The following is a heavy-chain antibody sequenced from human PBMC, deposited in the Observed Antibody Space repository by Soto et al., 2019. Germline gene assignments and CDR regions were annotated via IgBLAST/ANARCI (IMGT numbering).Heavy chain of an antibody. D-gene: IGHD5-18*01. CDR1: GYTFTSYG. J-gene: IGHJ4*02. V-gene: IGHV1-18*01. CDR3: ARCMGYSYGHLDY. Sequence: VHLLQSGGEVKKPGASVRVSCKASGYTFTSYGICWVRQAPGQGLEWMGWISTYNGNTNYAQKVQGRVTMTIDTSTDTAYMELRSPRSDDTAVYYCARCMGYSYGHLDYWGQGTLVTVSS. CDR2: ISTYNGNT.